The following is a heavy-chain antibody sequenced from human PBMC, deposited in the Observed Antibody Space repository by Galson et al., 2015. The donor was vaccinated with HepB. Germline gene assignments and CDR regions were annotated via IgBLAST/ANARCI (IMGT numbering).Heavy chain of an antibody. J-gene: IGHJ6*02. V-gene: IGHV3-23*01. CDR2: ISNRGGST. D-gene: IGHD3-16*01. CDR1: GFTFSDYG. Sequence: SLRLSCAASGFTFSDYGMSWVRQAPGKGLAWVSSISNRGGSTSYADSVKGRFTISRDNFKTTVYLEMNSVRVDDTAIYYCARLGRGSGGSYGMDVWGRGTTVTVSS. CDR3: ARLGRGSGGSYGMDV.